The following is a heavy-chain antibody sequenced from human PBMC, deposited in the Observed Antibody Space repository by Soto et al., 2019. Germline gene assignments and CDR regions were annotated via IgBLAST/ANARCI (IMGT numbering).Heavy chain of an antibody. Sequence: QVQLVESGGGVVHPGRSLSLSCAGSGFIISNYGMHWVRQAPGKGLEWVAFISYDGGETFYADSVKGRFTISRDNSKSTVFLHMNSLKKEDTAVYYCAITSVADASFDYWGQGTLVTVSS. CDR2: ISYDGGET. J-gene: IGHJ4*02. CDR1: GFIISNYG. D-gene: IGHD5-12*01. V-gene: IGHV3-30*03. CDR3: AITSVADASFDY.